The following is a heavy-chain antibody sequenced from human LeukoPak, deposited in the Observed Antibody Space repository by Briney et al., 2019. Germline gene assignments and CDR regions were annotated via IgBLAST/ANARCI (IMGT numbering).Heavy chain of an antibody. CDR2: MNPNSGNT. CDR3: ARGLGGYGNWFDP. Sequence: SVKVSCKASGYTFTSYDINWVRQATGQGLEWMGCMNPNSGNTGYAQKFQGRVTMTRNTTIRTAYMELSSLISDDTAVYYCARGLGGYGNWFDPWGQGTLVSVFS. CDR1: GYTFTSYD. V-gene: IGHV1-8*01. J-gene: IGHJ5*02. D-gene: IGHD5-18*01.